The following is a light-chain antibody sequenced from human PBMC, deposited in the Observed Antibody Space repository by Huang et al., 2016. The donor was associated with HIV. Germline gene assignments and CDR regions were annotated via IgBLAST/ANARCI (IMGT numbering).Light chain of an antibody. Sequence: EMVMTQSPDTLSVSPGESVTLSCRASQGISSNCAWYQHKPGQAPRLLIHGASTRAAGIPARFSGSGSEIAFTLTINSLQSEDSALYYCLQYNNWPRTFGQGTKLEIK. J-gene: IGKJ2*01. CDR3: LQYNNWPRT. CDR1: QGISSN. CDR2: GAS. V-gene: IGKV3-15*01.